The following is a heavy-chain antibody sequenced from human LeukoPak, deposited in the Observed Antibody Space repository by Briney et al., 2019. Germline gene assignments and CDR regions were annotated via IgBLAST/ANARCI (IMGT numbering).Heavy chain of an antibody. J-gene: IGHJ3*02. V-gene: IGHV4-59*01. D-gene: IGHD1-20*01. CDR3: ASGLTGATYAFDI. CDR2: IHYSGST. CDR1: GGSMSSYY. Sequence: SETLSLTCTVSGGSMSSYYWSWIRQPPGKRLEWIGYIHYSGSTNSNPSLKSRVTTSIDTSKKQFSLKLSSVTAADTALYYCASGLTGATYAFDIWGRGTMVTVSS.